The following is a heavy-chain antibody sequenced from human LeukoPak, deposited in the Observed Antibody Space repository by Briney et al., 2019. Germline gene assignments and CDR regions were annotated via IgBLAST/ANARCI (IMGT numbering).Heavy chain of an antibody. CDR1: GFTFSSYA. CDR2: IGSNGGST. Sequence: QSGGSLRLSCSASGFTFSSYAMHWVRQAPGKGLEYVSAIGSNGGSTYYADSVKGRFTISRDNSKNTLYLQMSSLRAEDTAVYYCVKDRGYYDSSGYCELDYWGQGTLVTVSS. CDR3: VKDRGYYDSSGYCELDY. J-gene: IGHJ4*02. D-gene: IGHD3-22*01. V-gene: IGHV3-64D*06.